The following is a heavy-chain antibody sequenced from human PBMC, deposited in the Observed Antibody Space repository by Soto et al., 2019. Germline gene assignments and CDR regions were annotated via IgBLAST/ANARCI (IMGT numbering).Heavy chain of an antibody. CDR3: ARFKDYSNYPPYYYYYYMDV. D-gene: IGHD4-4*01. V-gene: IGHV1-18*01. CDR1: GYTFTSYG. CDR2: ISAYNGNT. J-gene: IGHJ6*03. Sequence: ASVKVSCKASGYTFTSYGISWVRQAPGQGLEWMGWISAYNGNTNYAQKLQGRVTMTTDTSTSTAYMELRSLRSDDTAVYYCARFKDYSNYPPYYYYYYMDVWGKGTTVTVSS.